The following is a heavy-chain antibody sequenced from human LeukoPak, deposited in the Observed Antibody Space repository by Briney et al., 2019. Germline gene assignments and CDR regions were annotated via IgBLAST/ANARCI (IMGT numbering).Heavy chain of an antibody. CDR2: IYYSGST. Sequence: PSETLSLTCTVSGGSISSSSYYWGWIRQPPGKGLEWIGSIYYSGSTSYNPSLKSRVIISIDTSKNQFSLNLSSVTAADTAVYYCARGSEYSSGWYTSNWFDPWGQGTLVTVSS. D-gene: IGHD6-19*01. CDR1: GGSISSSSYY. J-gene: IGHJ5*02. CDR3: ARGSEYSSGWYTSNWFDP. V-gene: IGHV4-39*07.